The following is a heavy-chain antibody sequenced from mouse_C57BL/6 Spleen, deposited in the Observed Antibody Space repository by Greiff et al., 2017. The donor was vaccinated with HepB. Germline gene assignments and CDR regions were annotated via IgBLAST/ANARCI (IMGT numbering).Heavy chain of an antibody. V-gene: IGHV1-81*01. CDR2: IYPRSGNT. CDR3: ARGGSSSWFAY. D-gene: IGHD1-1*01. CDR1: GYTFTSYG. Sequence: VKVVESGAELARPGASVKLSCKASGYTFTSYGISWVKQRTGQGLEWIGEIYPRSGNTYYNEKFKGKATLTADKSSSTAYMELRSLTSEDSAVYFCARGGSSSWFAYWGQGTLVTVSA. J-gene: IGHJ3*01.